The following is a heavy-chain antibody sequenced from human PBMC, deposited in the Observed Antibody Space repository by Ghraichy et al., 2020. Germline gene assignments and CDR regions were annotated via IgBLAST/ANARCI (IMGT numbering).Heavy chain of an antibody. CDR2: IYYSGST. V-gene: IGHV4-39*01. D-gene: IGHD3-16*01. CDR1: GGSISISRYY. Sequence: SQTLSLTCTFSGGSISISRYYCGWIRQPPGKGMEWIGCIYYSGSTYYNPSLKSRVTISVDTSKNQFSLKLSSVTAADTAVYYCARGLRETSLGYYCMDVWGQRTSVTVSS. CDR3: ARGLRETSLGYYCMDV. J-gene: IGHJ6*02.